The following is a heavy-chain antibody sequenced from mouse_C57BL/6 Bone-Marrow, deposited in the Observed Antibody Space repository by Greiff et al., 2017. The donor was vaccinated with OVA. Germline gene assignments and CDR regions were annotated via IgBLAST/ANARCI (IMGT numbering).Heavy chain of an antibody. D-gene: IGHD1-1*01. CDR2: INYDGSST. CDR3: ARGYYYGSSSYYFDY. V-gene: IGHV5-16*01. J-gene: IGHJ2*01. Sequence: EVMLVESEGGLVQPGSSMKLSCTASGFTFSDYYMAWVRQVPEKGLEWVANINYDGSSTYYLDSLKSRFIISRDNAKNILYLQMSSLKSEDTATYYCARGYYYGSSSYYFDYWGQGTTLTVSS. CDR1: GFTFSDYY.